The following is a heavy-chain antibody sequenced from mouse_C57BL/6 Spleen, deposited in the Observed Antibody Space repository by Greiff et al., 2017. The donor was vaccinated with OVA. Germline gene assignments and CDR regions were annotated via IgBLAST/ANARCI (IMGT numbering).Heavy chain of an antibody. D-gene: IGHD2-13*01. CDR3: ARKVDYTDWYFDV. CDR2: IWSGGST. J-gene: IGHJ1*03. Sequence: VQLQESGPGLVQPSQSLSITCTASGFSLTSYGVHWVRQSPGQGLEWLGVIWSGGSTDYNAAFISRLSISKDNSKSQVFFKMNSLQADDTAIYYCARKVDYTDWYFDVWGTGTTVTVSS. CDR1: GFSLTSYG. V-gene: IGHV2-2*01.